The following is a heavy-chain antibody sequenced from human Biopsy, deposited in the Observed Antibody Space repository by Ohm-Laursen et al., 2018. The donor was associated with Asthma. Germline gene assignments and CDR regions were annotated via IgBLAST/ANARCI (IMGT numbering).Heavy chain of an antibody. D-gene: IGHD1-26*01. CDR2: GGSYYDGGLK. J-gene: IGHJ4*02. CDR3: PKDVFPGWELRRGPDY. CDR1: GFTFRSYA. V-gene: IGHV3-30-3*02. Sequence: SLRLSCAASGFTFRSYAMHWVRQAPGKGLEWVAVGGSYYDGGLKYYADSVNGRFTVSRDDSKNTLHLEMNSLRVEDTAVYYCPKDVFPGWELRRGPDYWGQGTLVTVSS.